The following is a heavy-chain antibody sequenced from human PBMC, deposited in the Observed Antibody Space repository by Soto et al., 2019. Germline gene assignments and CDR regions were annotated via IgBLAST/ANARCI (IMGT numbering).Heavy chain of an antibody. CDR2: IYYSGST. CDR1: GGSISSYY. J-gene: IGHJ6*02. Sequence: SETLSLTCTVSGGSISSYYWSWIRQPPGKGLEWIGYIYYSGSTNYNPSLKSRVTISVDTSKNQFSLKLSSVTAADTAVYYCARDLFYGSGSSYNGASSYGMDVWGQGAAVTVSS. CDR3: ARDLFYGSGSSYNGASSYGMDV. D-gene: IGHD3-10*01. V-gene: IGHV4-59*01.